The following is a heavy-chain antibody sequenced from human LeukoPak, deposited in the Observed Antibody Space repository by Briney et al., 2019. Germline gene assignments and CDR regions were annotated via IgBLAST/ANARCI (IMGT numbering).Heavy chain of an antibody. CDR2: INHSGST. V-gene: IGHV4-34*01. Sequence: LKPSETLSLTCAVYGGSFSGYYWSWIRQPPGKGLEWIGEINHSGSTNYNPSLKSRVTISVDMSKNQFSLKLSSVTAADTAVYYCARGGHYGDEAFDIWGQGTMVTVSS. CDR1: GGSFSGYY. CDR3: ARGGHYGDEAFDI. J-gene: IGHJ3*02. D-gene: IGHD4-17*01.